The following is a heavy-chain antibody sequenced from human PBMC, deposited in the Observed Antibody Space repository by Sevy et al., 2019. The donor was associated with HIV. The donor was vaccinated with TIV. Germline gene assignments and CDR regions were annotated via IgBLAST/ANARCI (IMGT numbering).Heavy chain of an antibody. CDR2: ISGLNNYI. CDR1: GFTFSSYS. D-gene: IGHD6-19*01. V-gene: IGHV3-21*01. J-gene: IGHJ4*02. CDR3: ARGASSGWDYFAY. Sequence: GGSLRLSCAASGFTFSSYSMNWVRQAPGKGLEWVSYISGLNNYIYYADSVRGRFTISRDNAKNSLYLQMNSLRAEDTAVYYCARGASSGWDYFAYWGQGTLVTVSS.